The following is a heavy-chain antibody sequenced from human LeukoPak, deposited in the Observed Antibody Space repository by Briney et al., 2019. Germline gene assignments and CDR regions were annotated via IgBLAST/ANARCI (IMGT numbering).Heavy chain of an antibody. CDR1: GLTSSSYA. CDR3: AKDYDFWSGYRFDY. CDR2: ISGSGGNS. D-gene: IGHD3-3*01. V-gene: IGHV3-23*01. J-gene: IGHJ4*02. Sequence: GVSLSLYCAASGLTSSSYAMSWVRQAPGKGLEWFSGISGSGGNSSLADSVKGRFTITRDNSKNTLALKMNSLRAEDTAVDYCAKDYDFWSGYRFDYGGQGTLVTVSA.